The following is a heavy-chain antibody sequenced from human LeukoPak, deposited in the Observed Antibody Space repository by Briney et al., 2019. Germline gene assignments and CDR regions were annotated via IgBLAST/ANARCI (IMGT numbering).Heavy chain of an antibody. CDR3: AKDRSGGNVYYFDY. V-gene: IGHV3-23*01. Sequence: GGSLRLSCAASGFTFSSYAMSWVRQAPGKGLEWVSVISGRGGSTHYADSVKGRFTISRDNSKNTLYLQMNSLRAEDTAVYYCAKDRSGGNVYYFDYWGQGTLVTVSS. D-gene: IGHD4-23*01. J-gene: IGHJ4*02. CDR1: GFTFSSYA. CDR2: ISGRGGST.